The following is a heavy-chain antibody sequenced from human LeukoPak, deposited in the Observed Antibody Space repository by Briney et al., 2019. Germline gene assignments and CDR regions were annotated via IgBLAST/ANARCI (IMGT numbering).Heavy chain of an antibody. J-gene: IGHJ5*02. V-gene: IGHV4-59*01. CDR1: GGSFSGYY. Sequence: TPSETLSLTCAVYGGSFSGYYWSWIRQPPGKGLEWIGYIYYSGSTNYNPSLKSRVTISVDTSKNQFSLKLSSVTAADTAVYYCAVDEGNWFDPWGQGTLVTVSS. CDR3: AVDEGNWFDP. CDR2: IYYSGST.